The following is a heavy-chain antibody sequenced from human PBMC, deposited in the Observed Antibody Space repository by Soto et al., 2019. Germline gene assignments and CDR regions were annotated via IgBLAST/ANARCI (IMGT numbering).Heavy chain of an antibody. CDR3: ARTLYSYSTEY. J-gene: IGHJ4*02. CDR2: ISGSGDST. D-gene: IGHD5-18*01. Sequence: EVQLLESGGALVQPGGSLRLSCAASGFTFISYAMSWVRQAPGKGLEWVSAISGSGDSTYYADSVKGRFTISRDNSKNTLYLQMNSLRAEDTAVYYCARTLYSYSTEYWGQGTLVTVSS. CDR1: GFTFISYA. V-gene: IGHV3-23*01.